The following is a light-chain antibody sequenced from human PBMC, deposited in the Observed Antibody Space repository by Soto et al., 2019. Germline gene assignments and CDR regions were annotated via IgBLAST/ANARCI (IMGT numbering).Light chain of an antibody. Sequence: RVMTQSPATLSVSPGERATLSCRASQSVSSNLAWYQQKPGQGPRLLIYGASTRATGIPARFSGSGSGTEFTLTISSLQSEDFAVYYCQQYNKWTLTFGQGTKV. CDR2: GAS. CDR1: QSVSSN. J-gene: IGKJ1*01. V-gene: IGKV3-15*01. CDR3: QQYNKWTLT.